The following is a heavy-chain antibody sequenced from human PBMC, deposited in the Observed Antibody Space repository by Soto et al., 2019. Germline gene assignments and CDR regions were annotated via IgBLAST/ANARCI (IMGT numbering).Heavy chain of an antibody. CDR3: ARGGKGSSWYPGDYYYGMDV. Sequence: TSETLSLTCAVSGGSISSGGYPWSWIRQPPGKGLEWIGYIYHSGSTYYNPSLKSRVTISVDTSKNQFSLKLSSVTAADTAVYYCARGGKGSSWYPGDYYYGMDVWGQGTTVTVSS. J-gene: IGHJ6*02. V-gene: IGHV4-30-2*01. CDR2: IYHSGST. CDR1: GGSISSGGYP. D-gene: IGHD6-13*01.